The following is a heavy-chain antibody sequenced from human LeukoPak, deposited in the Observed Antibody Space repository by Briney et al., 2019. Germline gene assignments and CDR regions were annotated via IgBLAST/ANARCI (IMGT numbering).Heavy chain of an antibody. V-gene: IGHV3-30-3*01. Sequence: GGSLRLSCAASGFTFSSYAMHWVRQAPGKGLEWVAVISYDGSNKYYADSVKGRFTISRDNSKNTLYLQMNSLRAEDTAVYYCACSGDTAMVTSCPGDYWGQGTLVTVSS. CDR1: GFTFSSYA. CDR3: ACSGDTAMVTSCPGDY. CDR2: ISYDGSNK. D-gene: IGHD5-18*01. J-gene: IGHJ4*02.